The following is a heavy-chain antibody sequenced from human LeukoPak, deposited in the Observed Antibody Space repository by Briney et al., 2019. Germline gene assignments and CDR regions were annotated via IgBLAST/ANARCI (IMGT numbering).Heavy chain of an antibody. CDR1: GYTFTSYG. D-gene: IGHD3-22*01. CDR2: ISAYNGNT. V-gene: IGHV1-18*01. J-gene: IGHJ4*02. CDR3: ARVIYDSSGYYSTY. Sequence: ASVTVSCKASGYTFTSYGISWVRQAPGQGLEWMGWISAYNGNTNYAQKLQGRVTMTTDTSTSTAYMELRSLRSDDTAVYYCARVIYDSSGYYSTYWGQGTLVTVSS.